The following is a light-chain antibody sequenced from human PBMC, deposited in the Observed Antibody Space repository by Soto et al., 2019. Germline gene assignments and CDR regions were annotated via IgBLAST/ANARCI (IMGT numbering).Light chain of an antibody. CDR1: SSDVGGYNY. CDR3: CSYAGSNYV. V-gene: IGLV2-11*01. CDR2: DVS. J-gene: IGLJ1*01. Sequence: QSALTQPRSVSGSPGQSVTISCTGTSSDVGGYNYVSWYRQHPGKAPKFMIYDVSKRPSGVPNRFSASKSGNTASLTISGLQAEDEADYYCCSYAGSNYVFGTGTKLTVL.